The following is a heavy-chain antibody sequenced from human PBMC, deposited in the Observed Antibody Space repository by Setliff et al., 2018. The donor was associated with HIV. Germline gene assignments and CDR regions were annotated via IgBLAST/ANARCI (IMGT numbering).Heavy chain of an antibody. CDR3: ARGKQWLVRGLDY. V-gene: IGHV4-34*01. CDR2: INPSGST. J-gene: IGHJ4*02. CDR1: GGSFSDYS. Sequence: SSETLSLTCAVYGGSFSDYSWNWIRQPPGKGLEWIGEINPSGSTNYNPSLKSRVTISLDTSKNQFSLKLSSLIAADTAVYYCARGKQWLVRGLDYWGQGTLVTVSS. D-gene: IGHD6-19*01.